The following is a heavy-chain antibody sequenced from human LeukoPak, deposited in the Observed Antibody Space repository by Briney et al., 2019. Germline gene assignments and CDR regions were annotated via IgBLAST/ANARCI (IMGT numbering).Heavy chain of an antibody. Sequence: SETLSLTCAVYGGSFSGYYWSWIRQSPGKGLEWIGEINHSGSTNYNPSLKSRVTISVDTSKNQFSLKPRSVTAADTAVYYCARGDPSRHCSGGSCYSVELWFDYWGQGTLVAVSS. V-gene: IGHV4-34*01. J-gene: IGHJ4*02. D-gene: IGHD2-15*01. CDR3: ARGDPSRHCSGGSCYSVELWFDY. CDR1: GGSFSGYY. CDR2: INHSGST.